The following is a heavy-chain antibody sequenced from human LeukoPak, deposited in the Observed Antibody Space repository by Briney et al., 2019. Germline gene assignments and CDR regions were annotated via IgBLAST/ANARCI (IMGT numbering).Heavy chain of an antibody. J-gene: IGHJ4*02. Sequence: KFQGRVTITADESTSTAYMELSSLRSEDTAVYYCARSGKAAGSLDYWGQGTLVTVSS. D-gene: IGHD6-13*01. CDR3: ARSGKAAGSLDY. V-gene: IGHV1-69*01.